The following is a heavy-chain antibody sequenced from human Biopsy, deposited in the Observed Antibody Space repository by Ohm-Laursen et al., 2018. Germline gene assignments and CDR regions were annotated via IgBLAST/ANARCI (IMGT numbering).Heavy chain of an antibody. CDR1: GYTFTSYG. D-gene: IGHD4-17*01. CDR3: ARPSTVTRAFDI. CDR2: INTYNANT. V-gene: IGHV1-18*01. J-gene: IGHJ3*02. Sequence: AASVKVSCKPSGYTFTSYGISWVRQAPGQGLEWMGWINTYNANTDYAQKVQGRVTMTTDTSTSTAYMELRSLTSDDTAVYYCARPSTVTRAFDIWGQGTMVTVSS.